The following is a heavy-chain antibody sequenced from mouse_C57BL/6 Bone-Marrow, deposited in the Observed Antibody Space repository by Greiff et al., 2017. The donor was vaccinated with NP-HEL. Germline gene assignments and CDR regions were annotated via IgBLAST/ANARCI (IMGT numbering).Heavy chain of an antibody. Sequence: QVQLQQPGAELVKPGASVKMSCKASGYTFTSYWITWVKQRPGQGLEWIGDIYPGSGSTNYNEKFKSKATLTVDTSSSTAYMQLSSLTSEDSAVYYCARSNYDYDHYYFDYWGQGTTLPVSS. V-gene: IGHV1-55*01. CDR3: ARSNYDYDHYYFDY. J-gene: IGHJ2*01. D-gene: IGHD2-4*01. CDR2: IYPGSGST. CDR1: GYTFTSYW.